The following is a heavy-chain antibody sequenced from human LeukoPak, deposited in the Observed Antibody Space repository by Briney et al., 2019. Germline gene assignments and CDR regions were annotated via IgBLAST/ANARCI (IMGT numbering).Heavy chain of an antibody. CDR3: ARGVRGGSSDWFDP. V-gene: IGHV4-31*03. D-gene: IGHD2-15*01. CDR2: IYYSGST. Sequence: PSETLSLTCTVSGGSISSGGYYWSWIRQHPGKGLEWIGYIYYSGSTYYNPSLKSRVTISADTSKNQFSLKLSSVTAADTAVYYCARGVRGGSSDWFDPWGQGTLVTVSS. J-gene: IGHJ5*02. CDR1: GGSISSGGYY.